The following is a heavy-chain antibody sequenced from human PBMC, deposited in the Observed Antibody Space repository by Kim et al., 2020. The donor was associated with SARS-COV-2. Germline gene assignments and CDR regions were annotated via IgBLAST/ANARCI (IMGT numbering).Heavy chain of an antibody. CDR3: ARGEAGGIAVAGTWNGGLYYFDY. D-gene: IGHD6-19*01. V-gene: IGHV4-34*01. J-gene: IGHJ4*02. Sequence: SETLSLTCAVYGGSFSGYYWSWIRQPPGKGLEWIGEINHSGSTNYNPSLKSRVTISVDTSKNQFSLKLSSVTAADTAVYYCARGEAGGIAVAGTWNGGLYYFDYWGQGTLVTVSS. CDR1: GGSFSGYY. CDR2: INHSGST.